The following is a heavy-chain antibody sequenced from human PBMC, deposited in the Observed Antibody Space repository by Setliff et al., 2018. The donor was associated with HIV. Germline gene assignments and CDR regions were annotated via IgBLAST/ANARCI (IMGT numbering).Heavy chain of an antibody. CDR2: IHSSGST. Sequence: SETLSLTCTVSGDSISTGGFYWSWIRQPAGRGLEWIGYIHSSGSTNCNPSLKSRVTISIDASNNQFSLKLTSVTAAETAVYYCARYYCPTGECYGFDIWGQGTRVTVSS. CDR3: ARYYCPTGECYGFDI. CDR1: GDSISTGGFY. D-gene: IGHD2-8*01. V-gene: IGHV4-61*09. J-gene: IGHJ3*02.